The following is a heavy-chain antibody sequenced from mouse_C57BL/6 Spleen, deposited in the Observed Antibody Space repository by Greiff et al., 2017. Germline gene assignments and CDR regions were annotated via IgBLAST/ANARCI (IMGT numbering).Heavy chain of an antibody. Sequence: VQLQQPGAELVRPGASVKLSCTASGFNITDDYLHWVKQRPEQGLEWIGWIDPANSDTEYASTFQGKATITADTSSNTAYLQLSSLTSEDTAVYDCTSNIYYCLMDYWGQGTSVTVSS. CDR1: GFNITDDY. CDR2: IDPANSDT. V-gene: IGHV14-4*01. J-gene: IGHJ4*01. CDR3: TSNIYYCLMDY.